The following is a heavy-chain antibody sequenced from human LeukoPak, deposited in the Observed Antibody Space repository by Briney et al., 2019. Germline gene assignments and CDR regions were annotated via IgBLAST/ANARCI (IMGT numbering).Heavy chain of an antibody. D-gene: IGHD1-26*01. Sequence: GGSLRLSCAASGFTFSDYYMTWIRQAPEKGLEWVSYISSSGSTIYYADSVKGRFTISRDNTKNSLYLQMNSLRAEDTAVYYCARAEYSGSYPLWYWGQGTLVTVSS. CDR1: GFTFSDYY. J-gene: IGHJ4*02. V-gene: IGHV3-11*01. CDR2: ISSSGSTI. CDR3: ARAEYSGSYPLWY.